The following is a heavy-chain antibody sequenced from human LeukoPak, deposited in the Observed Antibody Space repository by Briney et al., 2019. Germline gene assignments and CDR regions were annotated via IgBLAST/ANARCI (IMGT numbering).Heavy chain of an antibody. CDR2: ISAYNGNT. CDR3: ARDSGTSSFDY. J-gene: IGHJ4*02. Sequence: ASVTVSCKAPGYTFTSYGISWVRQAPGQGLEWMGWISAYNGNTNYAQKLQGRVTLTTDTSTSTAYMEVRSLRSDDTAVYYCARDSGTSSFDYWGQGTLVTVSS. CDR1: GYTFTSYG. V-gene: IGHV1-18*01. D-gene: IGHD1-26*01.